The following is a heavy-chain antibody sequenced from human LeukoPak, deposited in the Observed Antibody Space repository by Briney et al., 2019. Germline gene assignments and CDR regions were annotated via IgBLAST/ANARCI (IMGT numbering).Heavy chain of an antibody. CDR3: ARGSRPVYNLLTGKRYFDY. Sequence: ASVKVSCKASGYTFTTYYVHWVRQAPGQGLEWMGIINPSGGRTTYAQNFRGRLTMTRDMSTSTVYMELSSLISEDTAVYYCARGSRPVYNLLTGKRYFDYWGQGTLLTVSS. J-gene: IGHJ4*02. V-gene: IGHV1-46*01. D-gene: IGHD3-9*01. CDR1: GYTFTTYY. CDR2: INPSGGRT.